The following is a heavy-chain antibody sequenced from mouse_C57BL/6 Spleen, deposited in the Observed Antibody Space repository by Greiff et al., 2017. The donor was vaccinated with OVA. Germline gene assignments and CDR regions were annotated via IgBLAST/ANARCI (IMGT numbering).Heavy chain of an antibody. CDR2: IDPEDGET. Sequence: EVQRVESGAELVKPGASVKLSCTASGFNIKDYYMHWVKQRTEQGLEWIGRIDPEDGETKYAPKFPGKATITADTSSNTAYLQLSSLTSEDTAVYYCASYGSSYRAMDYWGQGTSVTVSS. V-gene: IGHV14-2*01. CDR3: ASYGSSYRAMDY. J-gene: IGHJ4*01. D-gene: IGHD1-1*01. CDR1: GFNIKDYY.